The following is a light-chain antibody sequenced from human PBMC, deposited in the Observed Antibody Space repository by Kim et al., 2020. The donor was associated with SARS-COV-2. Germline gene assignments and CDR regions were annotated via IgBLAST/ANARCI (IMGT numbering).Light chain of an antibody. V-gene: IGKV3-15*01. CDR2: GAS. CDR1: QSVSSN. CDR3: QKYNNWPRT. J-gene: IGKJ4*01. Sequence: EIVMTQSPATLSVSPGERATLSCRASQSVSSNLAWYQQKPGQAPRLLIYGASTRATGIPARFSGSGSGTEFTLTISSLQSEDFAVYYCQKYNNWPRTFGGGTKMDIK.